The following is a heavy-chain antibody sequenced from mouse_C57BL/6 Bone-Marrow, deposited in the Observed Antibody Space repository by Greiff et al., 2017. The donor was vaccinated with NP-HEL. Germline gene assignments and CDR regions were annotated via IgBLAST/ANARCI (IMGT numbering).Heavy chain of an antibody. CDR2: INRDGGST. V-gene: IGHV5-2*01. Sequence: EVKLVASGGGLVQPGESLKLSCESNEYEFPSHDMSWVRKTPEKRLELVAAINRDGGSTYYPDTMERRFIISRDNTKKTLYLQMSSLRSEDTAVYYCARTGDYDPWYFDVWGTGTTVTVSS. CDR3: ARTGDYDPWYFDV. D-gene: IGHD2-4*01. J-gene: IGHJ1*03. CDR1: EYEFPSHD.